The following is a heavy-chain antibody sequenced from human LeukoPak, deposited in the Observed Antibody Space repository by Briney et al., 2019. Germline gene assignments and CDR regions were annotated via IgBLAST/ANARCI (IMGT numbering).Heavy chain of an antibody. Sequence: GGSLRLSCAASGFTLSSYWMHWVRQAPGKGLVWVSRINSDGSSTSYADSVKGRFTISRDNAKNTLYLQMNSLRAEDTAVYYCARECSNSYGYGCDYWGQGTLVTVSS. CDR3: ARECSNSYGYGCDY. D-gene: IGHD5-18*01. CDR1: GFTLSSYW. J-gene: IGHJ4*02. CDR2: INSDGSST. V-gene: IGHV3-74*01.